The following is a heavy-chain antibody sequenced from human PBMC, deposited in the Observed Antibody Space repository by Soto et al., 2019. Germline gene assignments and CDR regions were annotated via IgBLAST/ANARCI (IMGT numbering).Heavy chain of an antibody. CDR2: IIPIFGTA. CDR1: GGTFSSYA. V-gene: IGHV1-69*13. CDR3: AREPPLGYCSSTRCQRYHYYYYFGMDV. J-gene: IGHJ6*02. Sequence: GAAVKVSCKASGGTFSSYAIRWVRQAPGQGLEWMGGIIPIFGTANYAQKFQGRVTITADESTSTAYMELSSLRSEDTAVYYCAREPPLGYCSSTRCQRYHYYYYFGMDVWGQGTTVTVSS. D-gene: IGHD2-2*01.